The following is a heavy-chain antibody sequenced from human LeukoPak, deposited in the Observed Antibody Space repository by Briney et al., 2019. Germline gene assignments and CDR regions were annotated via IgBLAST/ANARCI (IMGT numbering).Heavy chain of an antibody. Sequence: PGGSLRLSCAASGFTFSSYGMHWVRQAPGKGLERVAVIWYDGSNKYYADSVKGRFTISRDNSKNTLYLQMNSLRAEDTAVYYCARDLGYDYVWGSYDYWGQGTLVTVSS. D-gene: IGHD3-16*01. CDR1: GFTFSSYG. V-gene: IGHV3-33*01. CDR2: IWYDGSNK. CDR3: ARDLGYDYVWGSYDY. J-gene: IGHJ4*02.